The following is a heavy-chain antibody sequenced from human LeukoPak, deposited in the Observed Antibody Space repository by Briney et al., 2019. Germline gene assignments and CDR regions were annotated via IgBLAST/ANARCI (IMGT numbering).Heavy chain of an antibody. Sequence: SETLPLTCTVSGGSISSGDYYWSWIRQPPGKGLEWIGYIYYSGSTYYNPSLKSRVTISVDTSKNQFSLKLSSVTAADTAVYYCARDTPIWSGYSFFDYWGQGTLVTVSS. CDR1: GGSISSGDYY. V-gene: IGHV4-30-4*01. CDR3: ARDTPIWSGYSFFDY. CDR2: IYYSGST. D-gene: IGHD3-3*01. J-gene: IGHJ4*02.